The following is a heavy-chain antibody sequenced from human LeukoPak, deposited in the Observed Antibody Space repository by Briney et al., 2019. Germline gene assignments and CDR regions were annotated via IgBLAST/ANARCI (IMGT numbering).Heavy chain of an antibody. J-gene: IGHJ5*02. CDR3: ARDRGIVGATFWFDP. CDR2: VSNNNAI. V-gene: IGHV3-69-1*01. D-gene: IGHD1-26*01. Sequence: GGSLRLSCAASGFTFSSYEMNWVRQSPGKGLEWISSVSNNNAIFYADSVRGRFTISRDNARNSLYLQMFSLRVEDTAVYYCARDRGIVGATFWFDPWGQGTLVTVSS. CDR1: GFTFSSYE.